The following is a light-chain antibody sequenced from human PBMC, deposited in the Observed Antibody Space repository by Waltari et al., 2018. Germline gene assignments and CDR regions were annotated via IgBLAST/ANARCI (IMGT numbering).Light chain of an antibody. V-gene: IGKV3-20*01. CDR3: QQYGGAYT. CDR1: QSVRSSQ. CDR2: GAS. J-gene: IGKJ2*01. Sequence: EIVLTQSPGTLSLSPGERDTLSCRASQSVRSSQLAWYQQKPGQAPRLLIYGASIRLTGIPDRFSGGESGTDFTLTISRLEPEDFAVYYCQQYGGAYTFGQGTKLEIK.